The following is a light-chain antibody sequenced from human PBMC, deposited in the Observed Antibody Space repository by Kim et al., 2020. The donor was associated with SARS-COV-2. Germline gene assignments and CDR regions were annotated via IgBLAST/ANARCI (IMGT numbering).Light chain of an antibody. Sequence: EIVLTQSPATLSVSPGERVTLSCRASQSVGSYLGWYQQKFGQAPRLLIYDATNRATGIPARFSGSGSGTDFTLTISSLEPEDSAVYYCQERSNWPALTFGGGTKVEI. J-gene: IGKJ4*01. CDR3: QERSNWPALT. CDR1: QSVGSY. V-gene: IGKV3-11*01. CDR2: DAT.